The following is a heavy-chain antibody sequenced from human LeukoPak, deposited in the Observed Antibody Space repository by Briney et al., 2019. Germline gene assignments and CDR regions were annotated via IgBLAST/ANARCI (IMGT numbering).Heavy chain of an antibody. J-gene: IGHJ4*02. CDR1: GFTFNDYY. CDR2: IFPSGGEI. CDR3: ATYRQVLLPFES. Sequence: GGSLRLSCAASGFTFNDYYMSWIRQAPGKGLEWVSSIFPSGGEIHYADSVRGRFTISRDNSKSTLSLQMNSLRAEDTAIYYCATYRQVLLPFESWGQGTLVTVSS. D-gene: IGHD2-8*02. V-gene: IGHV3-53*01.